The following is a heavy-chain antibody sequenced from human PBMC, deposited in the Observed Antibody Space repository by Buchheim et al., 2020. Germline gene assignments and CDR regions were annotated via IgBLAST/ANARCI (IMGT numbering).Heavy chain of an antibody. V-gene: IGHV3-30-3*01. Sequence: QVQLVESGGGVVQPGRSLRLSCAASGFTFSSYAMHWVRQAPGKGLEWVAVISYDGSNKYYVDSVKGRFTISRDNSKNTLYLQMNSLRAEDTAVYYCARDIGYSYGYGGGFDYWGQGTL. CDR3: ARDIGYSYGYGGGFDY. J-gene: IGHJ4*02. CDR1: GFTFSSYA. D-gene: IGHD5-18*01. CDR2: ISYDGSNK.